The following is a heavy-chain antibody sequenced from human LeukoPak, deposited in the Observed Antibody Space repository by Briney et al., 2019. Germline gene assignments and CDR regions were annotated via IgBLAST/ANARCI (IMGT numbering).Heavy chain of an antibody. Sequence: GRSLRLSCAASGFTFSSYSVNWVRQAPGKGLEWVSSISSSSSYIYYADSVKGRFTISRDNAKNSLYLQMNSLRAEDTAVYYCAILEGIVVVVAGTGFDPWGQGTLVTVSS. V-gene: IGHV3-21*01. CDR1: GFTFSSYS. D-gene: IGHD2-15*01. CDR2: ISSSSSYI. CDR3: AILEGIVVVVAGTGFDP. J-gene: IGHJ5*02.